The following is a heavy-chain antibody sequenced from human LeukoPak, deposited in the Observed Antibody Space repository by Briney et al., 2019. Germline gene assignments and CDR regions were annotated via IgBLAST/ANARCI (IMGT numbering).Heavy chain of an antibody. V-gene: IGHV3-48*03. Sequence: GGPLRLSCAASGFTFSSYEMKWVRQAPGKGLEWVSYISSSGSTVYYADSVKGRFTISRDNAKNSLYLQMNSLRAEDTAVYYCASGYSYGLDYWGQGTLVTVSS. CDR2: ISSSGSTV. CDR3: ASGYSYGLDY. J-gene: IGHJ4*02. CDR1: GFTFSSYE. D-gene: IGHD5-18*01.